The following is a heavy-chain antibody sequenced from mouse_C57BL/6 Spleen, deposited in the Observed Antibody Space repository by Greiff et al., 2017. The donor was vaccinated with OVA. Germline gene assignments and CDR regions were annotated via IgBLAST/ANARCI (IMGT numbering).Heavy chain of an antibody. V-gene: IGHV1-39*01. CDR3: ARSPLITTVVATENYFDY. D-gene: IGHD1-1*01. CDR2: INPNYGTT. J-gene: IGHJ2*01. CDR1: GYSFTDYN. Sequence: VQLQQSGPELVKPGASVKISCKASGYSFTDYNMNWVKQSNGKSLEWIGVINPNYGTTSYNQKFKGKATLTVDQSSSTAYMQLNSLTSEDSAVYYCARSPLITTVVATENYFDYWGQGTTLTVSS.